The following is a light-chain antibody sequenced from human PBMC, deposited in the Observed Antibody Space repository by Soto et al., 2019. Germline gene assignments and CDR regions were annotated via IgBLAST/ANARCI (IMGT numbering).Light chain of an antibody. V-gene: IGLV2-14*01. Sequence: QSVLTQPASVSGSPGQSITISCTGTSTDVGGYKYVSWYQQHPGTAPKLMIFEVNGRPSGVSDRFPGSKSGNTASLTISGLQPEDEADYYCSSFSSSSTPYVFGTGTKVNVL. J-gene: IGLJ1*01. CDR1: STDVGGYKY. CDR2: EVN. CDR3: SSFSSSSTPYV.